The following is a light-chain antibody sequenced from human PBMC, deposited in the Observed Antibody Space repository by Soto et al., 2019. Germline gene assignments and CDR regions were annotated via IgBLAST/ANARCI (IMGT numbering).Light chain of an antibody. CDR3: SSYTSSSTLYV. V-gene: IGLV2-14*01. J-gene: IGLJ1*01. CDR2: EVS. Sequence: QSVLTQPASVSGSPGQSITISCTGTSRDVGGYNYVSWYQQHPGKAPKLMIFEVSSRPSGVSYRFSGSKSGNTASLTISGLQAEDDAHYYCSSYTSSSTLYVFGSGTKLTVL. CDR1: SRDVGGYNY.